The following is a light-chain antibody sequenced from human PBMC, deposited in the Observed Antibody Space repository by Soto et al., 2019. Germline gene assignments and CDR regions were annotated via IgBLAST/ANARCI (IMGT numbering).Light chain of an antibody. CDR2: KAS. CDR1: QTISSW. V-gene: IGKV1-5*03. J-gene: IGKJ1*01. CDR3: QHYNSYSEA. Sequence: DIQRTQSPSTLSGSVGDRVTITCRASQTISSWLAWYLQKPGKAPKLLIYKASTLKSGVPSRFSGSGSGTEFTLTISSLQPDDFATYYCQHYNSYSEAFGQGTKV.